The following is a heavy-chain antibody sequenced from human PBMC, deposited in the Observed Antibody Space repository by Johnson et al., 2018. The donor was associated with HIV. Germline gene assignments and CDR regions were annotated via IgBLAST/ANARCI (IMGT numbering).Heavy chain of an antibody. Sequence: QVQLVESGGGVVQPGRSLRLSCAASGFTFSSYDMHWVRQAPGKGMDWVAFISYDGTDKYYADSVKGRFNISRDNSKNALYLQMNSLRSEDTAVYYCAKPPSMGADAFDIGGQGTMVTVSS. CDR3: AKPPSMGADAFDI. CDR2: ISYDGTDK. J-gene: IGHJ3*02. D-gene: IGHD3-16*01. CDR1: GFTFSSYD. V-gene: IGHV3-30*18.